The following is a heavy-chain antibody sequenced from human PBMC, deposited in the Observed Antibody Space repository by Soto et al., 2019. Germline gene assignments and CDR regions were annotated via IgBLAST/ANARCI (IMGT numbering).Heavy chain of an antibody. J-gene: IGHJ4*02. CDR2: INHSGST. CDR3: ARGRSMVRGVIIDY. V-gene: IGHV4-34*01. D-gene: IGHD3-10*01. Sequence: SETLSLTCAVYGGSFSGYYWSWIRQPPGKGLEWIGEINHSGSTNYNPSLKSRVTISVDTSKNQFSLKLSSVTAADTAVYYCARGRSMVRGVIIDYWGQGTLVTVSS. CDR1: GGSFSGYY.